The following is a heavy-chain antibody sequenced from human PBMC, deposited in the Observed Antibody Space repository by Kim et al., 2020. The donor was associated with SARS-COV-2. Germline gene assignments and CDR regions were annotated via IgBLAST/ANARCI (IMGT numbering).Heavy chain of an antibody. J-gene: IGHJ6*02. Sequence: ASVKVSCKASGYTFTSYGISWVRQAPGQGLEWMGWISAYNGNTNYAQKLQGRVTMTTDTSTSTAYMELRSLRSDDTAVYYCARVGVYSSSWYTPGPGVLDYYYGMDVWGQGTTVTVSS. D-gene: IGHD6-13*01. CDR2: ISAYNGNT. V-gene: IGHV1-18*01. CDR3: ARVGVYSSSWYTPGPGVLDYYYGMDV. CDR1: GYTFTSYG.